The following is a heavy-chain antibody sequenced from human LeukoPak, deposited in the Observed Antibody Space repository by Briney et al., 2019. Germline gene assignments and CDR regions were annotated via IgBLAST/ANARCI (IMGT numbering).Heavy chain of an antibody. CDR1: GYSFTSYL. CDR3: ARIRVPATPDY. J-gene: IGHJ4*02. Sequence: GESLKISCKGSGYSFTSYLISWVRQMPGKGLEWMGIIYLGDSDTRYSPSFQGQVTISADKSISTAYLQWSSLKASDTAMYYCARIRVPATPDYWGQGTLVTVSS. V-gene: IGHV5-51*01. D-gene: IGHD2-15*01. CDR2: IYLGDSDT.